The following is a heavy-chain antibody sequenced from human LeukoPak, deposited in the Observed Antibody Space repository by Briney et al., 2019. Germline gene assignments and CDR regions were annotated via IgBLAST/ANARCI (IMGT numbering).Heavy chain of an antibody. D-gene: IGHD5-12*01. V-gene: IGHV4-61*02. J-gene: IGHJ4*02. CDR3: AREYSGYDK. CDR2: IYTSGST. Sequence: TSETLSLTCTVSGVSISSGSYYWSWIRQPAGKGLEWIGRIYTSGSTNYNPSLKSRVTISVDTSKNQFSLKLSSVTAADTAVYYCAREYSGYDKWGQGTLVTVSS. CDR1: GVSISSGSYY.